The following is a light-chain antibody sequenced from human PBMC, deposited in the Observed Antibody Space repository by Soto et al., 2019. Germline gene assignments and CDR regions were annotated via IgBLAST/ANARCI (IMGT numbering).Light chain of an antibody. CDR1: SSDVGGYNY. V-gene: IGLV2-11*01. J-gene: IGLJ1*01. Sequence: QSVLTQPRSVSGSPGQSVTISCTGTSSDVGGYNYVSWYQHHPGKAPKFIMSDVNKRPSGVPDRFSGSKSGNTAYLTIHGLQAEDEADYHCCSYAGSNTFYVFGTGTKLTVL. CDR3: CSYAGSNTFYV. CDR2: DVN.